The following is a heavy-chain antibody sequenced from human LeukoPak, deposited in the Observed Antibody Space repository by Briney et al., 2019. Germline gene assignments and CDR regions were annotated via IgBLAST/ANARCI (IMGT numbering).Heavy chain of an antibody. CDR1: RYTFTGHY. D-gene: IGHD6-19*01. CDR3: ARVAMAGPELDY. CDR2: INPNSGGT. J-gene: IGHJ4*02. V-gene: IGHV1-2*02. Sequence: ASVKVSCKASRYTFTGHYMHWVRQAPGQGLDWMGWINPNSGGTNYAQKFQGRVTLTRDTSISTAYMELRRLRSDDTAVYFCARVAMAGPELDYWGQGTLVTVSS.